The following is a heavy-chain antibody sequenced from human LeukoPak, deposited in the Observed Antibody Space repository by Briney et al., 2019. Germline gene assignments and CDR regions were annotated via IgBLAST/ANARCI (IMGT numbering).Heavy chain of an antibody. V-gene: IGHV3-30*03. D-gene: IGHD2-15*01. J-gene: IGHJ4*02. CDR2: ISYDGSNK. Sequence: PGGSLRLSCAASGFTFSTYDVHWVRQTPGKGLEWVAVISYDGSNKYYTDSVKGRFTISRDNSKNTLYLQMNSLRSEDTAVYYCVRARGYCGGGSCFFDYWGQGTLVTVSS. CDR3: VRARGYCGGGSCFFDY. CDR1: GFTFSTYD.